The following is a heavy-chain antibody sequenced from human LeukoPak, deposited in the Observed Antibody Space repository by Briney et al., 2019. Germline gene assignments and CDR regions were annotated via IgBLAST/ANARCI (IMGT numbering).Heavy chain of an antibody. CDR1: GGSFSGYY. J-gene: IGHJ6*04. CDR3: ARGRIVAAGGLVYYYGMDV. Sequence: SETLSLTCAVYGGSFSGYYWSWIRQPPGKGLEWIGEINHSGSTNYNPSLKSRVTISVDTSKNQFSLKLSSVTAADTAVYYCARGRIVAAGGLVYYYGMDVWGKGTTVTVSS. D-gene: IGHD6-13*01. V-gene: IGHV4-34*01. CDR2: INHSGST.